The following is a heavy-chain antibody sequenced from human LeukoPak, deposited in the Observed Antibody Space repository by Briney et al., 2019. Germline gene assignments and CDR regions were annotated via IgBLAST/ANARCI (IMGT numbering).Heavy chain of an antibody. CDR3: ARGKTNPFYDSSGEIDY. J-gene: IGHJ4*02. CDR1: GGSFSGYY. V-gene: IGHV4-34*01. CDR2: INHSGST. D-gene: IGHD3-22*01. Sequence: SETLSLTCAVYGGSFSGYYWSWIRQPPGKGLEWIGEINHSGSTNYNPSLKSRVTISVDTSKNQFSLKLSSVTAADTAVYYCARGKTNPFYDSSGEIDYWGQGTLVTVSS.